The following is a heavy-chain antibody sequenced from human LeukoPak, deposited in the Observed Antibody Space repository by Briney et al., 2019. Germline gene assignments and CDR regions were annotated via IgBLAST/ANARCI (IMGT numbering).Heavy chain of an antibody. CDR1: GGSFSGYY. CDR2: INHSGST. V-gene: IGHV4-34*01. CDR3: ARGFLRYFDWLRAPFDY. D-gene: IGHD3-9*01. J-gene: IGHJ4*02. Sequence: PSETLSLTCAVYGGSFSGYYWSWIRQPPGKGLEWIGEINHSGSTNYNPSLKSRVTISVDTSKNQFSLKLSSVTAADTAVYYCARGFLRYFDWLRAPFDYWGQGTLVTVSS.